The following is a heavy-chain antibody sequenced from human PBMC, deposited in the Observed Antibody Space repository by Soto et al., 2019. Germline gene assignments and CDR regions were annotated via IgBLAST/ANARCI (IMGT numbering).Heavy chain of an antibody. J-gene: IGHJ4*02. Sequence: EVQLLESGGGLVQPGGSLRLSCAASGLTFSGYGMSWVRQAPGTGLVWVSAISGSGSTTYYADSVKGRFTISRDDSKNILFLQMNSLRAEDTAVYYCVTRSRGLQSSPPRLDSWGQGTLVTVSS. V-gene: IGHV3-23*01. CDR2: ISGSGSTT. D-gene: IGHD4-4*01. CDR1: GLTFSGYG. CDR3: VTRSRGLQSSPPRLDS.